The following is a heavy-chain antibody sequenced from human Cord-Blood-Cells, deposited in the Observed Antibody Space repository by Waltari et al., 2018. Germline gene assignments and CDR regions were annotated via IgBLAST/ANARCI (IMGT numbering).Heavy chain of an antibody. V-gene: IGHV1-2*02. CDR3: ARLTGDFDY. Sequence: QVQLVPSGAEVQKPGASVQVSCTAYGYTFTGYYMHWVRQAPGQGLEWMGWINPNSGGTNYAQKFQGRVTMTRDTSISTAYMELSRLRSDDTAVYYCARLTGDFDYWGQGTLVTVSS. CDR2: INPNSGGT. D-gene: IGHD7-27*01. CDR1: GYTFTGYY. J-gene: IGHJ4*02.